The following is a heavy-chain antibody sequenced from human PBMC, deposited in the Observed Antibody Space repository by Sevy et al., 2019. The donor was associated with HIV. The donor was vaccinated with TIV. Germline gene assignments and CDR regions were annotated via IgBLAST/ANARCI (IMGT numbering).Heavy chain of an antibody. CDR2: INPKSGGT. J-gene: IGHJ4*02. V-gene: IGHV1-2*02. Sequence: ASVKVSCKASGYTFVGYYIHWVRQAPGHGLEWMGWINPKSGGTNSAQKFQGRVSLTRDTSISTAYMELTRLRSDETAVYYCARGLFYCDYDYWAQGTLVTVSS. CDR3: ARGLFYCDYDY. D-gene: IGHD4-17*01. CDR1: GYTFVGYY.